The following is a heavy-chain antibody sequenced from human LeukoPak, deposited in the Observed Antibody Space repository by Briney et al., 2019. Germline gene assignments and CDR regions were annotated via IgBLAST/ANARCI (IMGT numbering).Heavy chain of an antibody. CDR2: ISGDGGST. Sequence: GGSLRLSCAASGFTFDDYAMHWVRQAPGKGLEWVSLISGDGGSTYNVDSVKGRFTISRDNSKNSLYLQMNSLRTEDTALYYCAKDTYSSSGSYGMDVWGQGTTVTVSS. D-gene: IGHD6-13*01. V-gene: IGHV3-43*02. J-gene: IGHJ6*02. CDR1: GFTFDDYA. CDR3: AKDTYSSSGSYGMDV.